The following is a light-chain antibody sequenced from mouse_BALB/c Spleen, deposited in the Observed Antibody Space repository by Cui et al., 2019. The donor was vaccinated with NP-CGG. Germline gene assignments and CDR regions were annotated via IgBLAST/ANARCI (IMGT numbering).Light chain of an antibody. J-gene: IGLJ1*01. Sequence: AVFTQETAPTTAPGETVTLTCRSSTGAVTTSNYANWVQEKPDHLFTGLIGGTKNRTPGVPARFSGSLIGDKAALTITGAQTEDEAIYFCALWYSNHWVFGGGTKLTVL. V-gene: IGLV1*01. CDR2: GTK. CDR1: TGAVTTSNY. CDR3: ALWYSNHWV.